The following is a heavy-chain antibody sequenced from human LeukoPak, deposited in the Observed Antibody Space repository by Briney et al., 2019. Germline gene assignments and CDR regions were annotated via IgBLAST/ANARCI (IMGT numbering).Heavy chain of an antibody. CDR3: AKGLCSTSCYSVPDHV. Sequence: GGSLRLSCAASGFTFSSYAMGWVRQAPGKGREWVSAISGSGGSKFYAESVKGRFTISRDNSKKPLYLQMNSLRAEDTAVYYCAKGLCSTSCYSVPDHVWGQGTTVTVSS. J-gene: IGHJ6*02. CDR1: GFTFSSYA. D-gene: IGHD2-2*01. CDR2: ISGSGGSK. V-gene: IGHV3-23*01.